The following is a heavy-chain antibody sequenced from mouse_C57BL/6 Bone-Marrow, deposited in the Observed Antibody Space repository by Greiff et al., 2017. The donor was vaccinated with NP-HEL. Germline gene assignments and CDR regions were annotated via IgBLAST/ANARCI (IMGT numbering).Heavy chain of an antibody. V-gene: IGHV1-82*01. D-gene: IGHD1-1*01. CDR2: IYPGDGDT. J-gene: IGHJ2*01. CDR1: GYAFSSSW. Sequence: VQLQQSGPELVKPGASVKISCKASGYAFSSSWMNWVKQRPGKGLEWIGRIYPGDGDTNYNGKFKGKATLTADKSSSTAYMQLSSLTSEDSAVYFCASTTVKRGFDYWGQGTTLTVSS. CDR3: ASTTVKRGFDY.